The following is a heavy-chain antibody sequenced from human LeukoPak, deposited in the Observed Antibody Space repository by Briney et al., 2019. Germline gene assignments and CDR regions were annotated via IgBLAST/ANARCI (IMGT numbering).Heavy chain of an antibody. CDR2: IYYSGST. J-gene: IGHJ5*02. Sequence: SETLSLTCTVSGGSISSSSYYWGWIRQPPGKGLEWIGTIYYSGSTYYNPSLESRITISVDTSKSQFSLKLNSVTAADTAVYYCARHEQQLVFGWFDPWGQGTLVTVSS. D-gene: IGHD6-13*01. CDR3: ARHEQQLVFGWFDP. CDR1: GGSISSSSYY. V-gene: IGHV4-39*01.